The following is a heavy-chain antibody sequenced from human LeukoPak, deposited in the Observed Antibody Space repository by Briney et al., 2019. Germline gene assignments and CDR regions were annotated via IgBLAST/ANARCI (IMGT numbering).Heavy chain of an antibody. V-gene: IGHV4-59*01. J-gene: IGHJ3*02. CDR3: ARDRNYDFWSGYYQEAFDI. CDR2: IYYSGST. Sequence: SSETLSLTCTVPGGSISSYYWSWIRQPPGKGLEWIGYIYYSGSTNYNPSLKSRVTISVDTSKNQFSLKLSSVTAADTAVYYCARDRNYDFWSGYYQEAFDIWGQGTMVTVSS. D-gene: IGHD3-3*01. CDR1: GGSISSYY.